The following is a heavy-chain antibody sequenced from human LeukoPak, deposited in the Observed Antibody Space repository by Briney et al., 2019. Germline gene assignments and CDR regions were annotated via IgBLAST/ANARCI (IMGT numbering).Heavy chain of an antibody. D-gene: IGHD6-19*01. V-gene: IGHV3-21*01. Sequence: GGSLRLSCAASGFTFSSYSMNWVRQAPGKGLEWVSSISSSSSYIYYADSVKGRFTISRDNAKNSLYLQMNSLRAEDTAVYYCARLYLVDSGGWRRRWYFDLWGRGTLVTVSS. CDR3: ARLYLVDSGGWRRRWYFDL. J-gene: IGHJ2*01. CDR1: GFTFSSYS. CDR2: ISSSSSYI.